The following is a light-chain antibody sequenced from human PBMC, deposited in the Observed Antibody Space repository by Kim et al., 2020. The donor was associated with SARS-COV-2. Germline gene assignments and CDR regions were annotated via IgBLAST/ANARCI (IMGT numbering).Light chain of an antibody. Sequence: PGERVTLSYRASQSVSSSSLTWYQQKPGQAPRLLIYGASTRATGIPARFSGSGSGTDFTLTISSLQPEDFAVYYCQQDYNLPPITFGQGTRLEIK. CDR1: QSVSSSS. CDR2: GAS. J-gene: IGKJ5*01. V-gene: IGKV3D-7*01. CDR3: QQDYNLPPIT.